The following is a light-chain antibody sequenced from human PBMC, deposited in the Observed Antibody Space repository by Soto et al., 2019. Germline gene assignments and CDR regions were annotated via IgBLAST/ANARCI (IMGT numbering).Light chain of an antibody. CDR1: QGIDTY. V-gene: IGKV1-9*01. Sequence: DLQRTQSPSSLSASVGDRVTITFRTSQGIDTYLAWYQQKPGRAPKLLINAASILQNGVPSRFSGSGSGTDSTLTISSLQPEDFATYYCQQLDSYLPFGQGTKVDIK. J-gene: IGKJ1*01. CDR2: AAS. CDR3: QQLDSYLP.